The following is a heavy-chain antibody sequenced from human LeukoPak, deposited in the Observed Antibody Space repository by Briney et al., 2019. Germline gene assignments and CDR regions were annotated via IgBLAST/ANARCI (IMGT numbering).Heavy chain of an antibody. D-gene: IGHD6-13*01. V-gene: IGHV1-69*04. CDR1: GGTFSSYA. Sequence: GASVKVSCKASGGTFSSYAISWVRQAPGQGLEWKGRIIPIFGIANYAQKFQGRVTITADKSTSTAYMELSSLRSEDTAVYYCARVGSSWSTAFDYWGQGTLVTVSS. CDR2: IIPIFGIA. J-gene: IGHJ4*02. CDR3: ARVGSSWSTAFDY.